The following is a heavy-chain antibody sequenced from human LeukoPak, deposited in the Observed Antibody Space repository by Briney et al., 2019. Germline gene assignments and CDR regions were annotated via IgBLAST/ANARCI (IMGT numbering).Heavy chain of an antibody. D-gene: IGHD2-15*01. J-gene: IGHJ3*02. V-gene: IGHV1-2*02. Sequence: ASVKVSCEASGYTFTGYYMHWVRQAPGQGLEWMGWINPNSGGTNYAQKFQGRVTMTRDTSISTAYMELSRLRSDDTAVYYCAREGSGDDAFDIWGQGTMVTVSS. CDR2: INPNSGGT. CDR1: GYTFTGYY. CDR3: AREGSGDDAFDI.